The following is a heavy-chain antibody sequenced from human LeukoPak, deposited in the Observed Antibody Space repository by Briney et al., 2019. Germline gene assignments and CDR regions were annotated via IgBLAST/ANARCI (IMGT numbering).Heavy chain of an antibody. J-gene: IGHJ4*02. Sequence: GESLKISCKGSGYSFTSYWIGWVRQMPGKGLEWMGIIYPGDSDTRYSPSLQGQVTISADKSISTAYLQWSSLKASDTAMYYCARLPHYYDSSGRHYFDYWGQGTLVTVSS. D-gene: IGHD3-22*01. CDR2: IYPGDSDT. V-gene: IGHV5-51*01. CDR1: GYSFTSYW. CDR3: ARLPHYYDSSGRHYFDY.